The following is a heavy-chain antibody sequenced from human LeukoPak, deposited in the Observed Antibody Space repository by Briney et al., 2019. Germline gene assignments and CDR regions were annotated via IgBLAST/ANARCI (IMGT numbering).Heavy chain of an antibody. D-gene: IGHD3-3*01. CDR3: ARETFGAGSCLDV. J-gene: IGHJ4*02. CDR1: GFSFSTYA. Sequence: GGSLRLSCAASGFSFSTYAMHWVRQAPGKGLEWVTLTWADGSNKYYADSVKGRITISRDNSKNTVYLQMNSLRAEDTAVYYCARETFGAGSCLDVWGQGTLVTVSS. V-gene: IGHV3-33*01. CDR2: TWADGSNK.